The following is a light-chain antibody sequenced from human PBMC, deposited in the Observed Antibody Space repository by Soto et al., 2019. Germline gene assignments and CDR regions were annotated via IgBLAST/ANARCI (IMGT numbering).Light chain of an antibody. CDR3: QQYYSYPLT. V-gene: IGKV1-8*01. Sequence: AIRMTQSPSSFSASTGDRVTITCRASQGISSYLAWYHQKPGKAPKLLIYAASTLQSGVPSRLSGSGSETQFTRSSSGRQSEGVATYYCQQYYSYPLTFGPGTKVDIK. J-gene: IGKJ3*01. CDR2: AAS. CDR1: QGISSY.